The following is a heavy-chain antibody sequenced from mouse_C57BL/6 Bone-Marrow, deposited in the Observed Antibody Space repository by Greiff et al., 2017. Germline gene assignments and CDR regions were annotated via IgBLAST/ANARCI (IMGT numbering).Heavy chain of an antibody. Sequence: QVQLQQPGAELVKPGASVKLSCKASGYTFASYWMHWVKQRPGQGLEWIGMIHPNSGSTNYNEKFKSKATLTVDKSSSTAYMQLSSLTSEDSAVYYCASEGFYYSYYYAMDYGGQGTSVTVSS. D-gene: IGHD2-1*01. CDR1: GYTFASYW. CDR3: ASEGFYYSYYYAMDY. V-gene: IGHV1-64*01. CDR2: IHPNSGST. J-gene: IGHJ4*01.